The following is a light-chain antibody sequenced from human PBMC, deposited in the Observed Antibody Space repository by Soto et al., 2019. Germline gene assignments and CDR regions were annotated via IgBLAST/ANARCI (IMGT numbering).Light chain of an antibody. CDR1: QSIRMY. CDR2: GAS. J-gene: IGKJ2*01. V-gene: IGKV1-39*01. CDR3: QQSNGMPYT. Sequence: DIQMTQSPSSLSASVGDRVTITCRASQSIRMYLSWYQQKPGKPPTLVIYGASNLYSGVPSRFNGTGSGTEFTLTISGLQPEDFGTYYCQQSNGMPYTFGQGTILEIK.